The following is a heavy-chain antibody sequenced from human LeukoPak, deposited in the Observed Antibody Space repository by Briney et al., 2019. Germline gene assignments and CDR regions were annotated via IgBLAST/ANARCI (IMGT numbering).Heavy chain of an antibody. Sequence: SETLSLTCTVSGGSISSYYWSWIRQPPGKGLEWIGYIYYSGSTNYNPSLKSRVTISVDTSKNQFSLKLSSVTAADTAVYYCARGGRYCSSTSCYPYNWFDPWGQGTLVTVTS. CDR2: IYYSGST. V-gene: IGHV4-59*01. D-gene: IGHD2-2*01. J-gene: IGHJ5*02. CDR1: GGSISSYY. CDR3: ARGGRYCSSTSCYPYNWFDP.